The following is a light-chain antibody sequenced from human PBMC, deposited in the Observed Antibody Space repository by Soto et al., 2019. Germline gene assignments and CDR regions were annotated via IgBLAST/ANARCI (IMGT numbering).Light chain of an antibody. Sequence: EIVMTQSPATLSVSPGERATLSCRASQSVSSNLAWYQQKPGQAPRLLIYGASTRATGIPARFSGSGSGIEFTLTISSLQYEDFAVYYCQQYNNWTPITFGGGTKVEIK. V-gene: IGKV3-15*01. J-gene: IGKJ4*01. CDR1: QSVSSN. CDR2: GAS. CDR3: QQYNNWTPIT.